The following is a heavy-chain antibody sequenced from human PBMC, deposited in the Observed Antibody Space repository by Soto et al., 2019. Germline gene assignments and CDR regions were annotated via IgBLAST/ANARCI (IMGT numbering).Heavy chain of an antibody. CDR1: GGVFGSFS. Sequence: QVQLVQSGAEVRKPGSSVKVSCKASGGVFGSFSITWVRQAPGQGLEWIGGIIPIYGTANYAHNFQGRVTSTGDKATNTAYMEGRSLGSEDTAVYYCAKDRRADWESYYFYAMDVWGQGTTVIVSS. V-gene: IGHV1-69*06. CDR3: AKDRRADWESYYFYAMDV. D-gene: IGHD1-26*01. J-gene: IGHJ6*02. CDR2: IIPIYGTA.